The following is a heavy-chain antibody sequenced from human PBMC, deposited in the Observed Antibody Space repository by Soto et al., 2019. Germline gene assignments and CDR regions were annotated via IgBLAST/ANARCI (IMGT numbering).Heavy chain of an antibody. V-gene: IGHV3-30-3*01. Sequence: QVQLVESGGGVVQPGRSLRFSCAASGFIFSNYVMYWVRQAPGKGLEWVAFMSYDGTTKSYADSVKGRFTISRDNSQNTLYLQMNSLRPEDTGVYYCAREVLWSRYFDYWGQGTLVTVSS. D-gene: IGHD3-10*01. CDR3: AREVLWSRYFDY. J-gene: IGHJ4*02. CDR2: MSYDGTTK. CDR1: GFIFSNYV.